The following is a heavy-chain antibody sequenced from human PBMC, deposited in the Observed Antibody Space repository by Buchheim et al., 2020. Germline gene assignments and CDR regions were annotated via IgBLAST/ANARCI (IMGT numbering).Heavy chain of an antibody. V-gene: IGHV3-73*02. CDR2: IRSKANSYAT. CDR1: GFTFSGSA. CDR3: TSPDYYDSSGYYKS. D-gene: IGHD3-22*01. J-gene: IGHJ4*02. Sequence: EVQLVESGGGLVQPGGSLKLSCAASGFTFSGSAMHWVRQASGKGLEWVGRIRSKANSYATAYAASVKGRFTISRDDSKNTAYLQMNSLKTEGTAVYYCTSPDYYDSSGYYKSWGQGTL.